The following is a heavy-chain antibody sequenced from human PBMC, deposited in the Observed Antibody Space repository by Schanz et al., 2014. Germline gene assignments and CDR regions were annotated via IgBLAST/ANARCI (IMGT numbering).Heavy chain of an antibody. CDR2: INPNSGGT. J-gene: IGHJ3*02. CDR3: AREMLDIVATMDDDAFDI. V-gene: IGHV1-2*06. D-gene: IGHD5-12*01. Sequence: VQLVQSGAEVKKLGASVKVSCKASGYTFTDYYMHWVRQAPGQGLEWMGRINPNSGGTNYAQKFQGRVTMTRDTSISTAYMEMSRLISDDTAVYYCAREMLDIVATMDDDAFDIWGQGTMVTVSS. CDR1: GYTFTDYY.